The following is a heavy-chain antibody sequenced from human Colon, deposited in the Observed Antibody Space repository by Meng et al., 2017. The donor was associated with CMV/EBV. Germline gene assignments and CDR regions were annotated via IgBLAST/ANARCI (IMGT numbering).Heavy chain of an antibody. CDR3: ARGMNWFDP. CDR2: IYYSGST. V-gene: IGHV4-39*07. CDR1: GGSISSSSYY. Sequence: SETLSLTCTVSGGSISSSSYYWGWIRQPPGKGLEWIGSIYYSGSTYYNPSLKSRVTISVDTSKNQFSLKLSSVTAADTAVYYCARGMNWFDPWGRGTLVTVSS. J-gene: IGHJ5*02.